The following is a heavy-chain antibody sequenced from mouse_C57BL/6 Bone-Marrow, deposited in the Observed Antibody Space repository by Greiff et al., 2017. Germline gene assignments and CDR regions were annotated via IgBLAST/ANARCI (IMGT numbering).Heavy chain of an antibody. J-gene: IGHJ2*01. CDR3: ARGGWLLFLDY. V-gene: IGHV1-64*01. CDR2: IHPNSGST. Sequence: VQLHQPGAELVKPGASVTLSCKASGYTFTSYWMHWVKQRPGQGLEWIGMIHPNSGSTNYNEKFKSKATLTVDKSSSTAYMQLSSLTSEDSAVYYCARGGWLLFLDYWGQGTTLTVSS. CDR1: GYTFTSYW. D-gene: IGHD2-3*01.